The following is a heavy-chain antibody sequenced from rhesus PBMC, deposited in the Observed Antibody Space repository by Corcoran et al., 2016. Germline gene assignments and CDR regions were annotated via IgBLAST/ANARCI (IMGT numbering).Heavy chain of an antibody. J-gene: IGHJ4*01. Sequence: QLQLQESGPGLVKPSETLSVTCAVSGGSISSSYWSWIRQAPGKGLEWIGHIYGRGRCPIYTPSLQSRVALSVYPSQNQPSLKLSSVTAAATAVYYCASSEDYWGQGVLVTVSS. CDR2: IYGRGRCP. CDR3: ASSEDY. CDR1: GGSISSSY. V-gene: IGHV4-169*02.